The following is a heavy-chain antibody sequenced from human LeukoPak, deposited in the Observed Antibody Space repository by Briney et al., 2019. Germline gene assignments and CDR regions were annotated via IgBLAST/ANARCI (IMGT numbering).Heavy chain of an antibody. D-gene: IGHD4-17*01. Sequence: SVKVSCKASGFTFTSSAMQWVRQARGQRLEWIGWIAVGSGNTNYAQKFQERVTITRDMSTSTAYMELSSLRSEDTAVYYCAAAGDDYGDYATWGQGTLVTVSS. J-gene: IGHJ5*02. CDR3: AAAGDDYGDYAT. CDR2: IAVGSGNT. CDR1: GFTFTSSA. V-gene: IGHV1-58*02.